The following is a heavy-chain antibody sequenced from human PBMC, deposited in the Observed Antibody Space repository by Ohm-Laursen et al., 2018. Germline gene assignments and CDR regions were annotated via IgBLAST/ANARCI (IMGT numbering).Heavy chain of an antibody. V-gene: IGHV4-59*12. CDR2: IYYSGST. J-gene: IGHJ6*02. CDR3: ARGLRYCSSTSCYHHPSYYYGMDV. D-gene: IGHD2-2*01. Sequence: SETLSLTCTVSGGSISNYYWNWIRQSPGKGLEWIGYIYYSGSTNYNPSLKSRVTISVDTSKNQFSLKLSSVTAADTAVYYCARGLRYCSSTSCYHHPSYYYGMDVWGQGTTVTVSS. CDR1: GGSISNYY.